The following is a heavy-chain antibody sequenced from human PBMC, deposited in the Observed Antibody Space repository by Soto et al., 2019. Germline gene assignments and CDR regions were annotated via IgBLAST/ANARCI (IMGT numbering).Heavy chain of an antibody. CDR1: GGSFSGYY. Sequence: KPSETLSLTCAVYGGSFSGYYWSWIRQPPGKGLEWIGEINHSGSTNYNPSLKSRVTISVDTSKNQFSLKLSSVTAADTAVYYCARTDCSSTSCYRYFDYWGQGTLVTVSS. V-gene: IGHV4-34*01. CDR2: INHSGST. CDR3: ARTDCSSTSCYRYFDY. J-gene: IGHJ4*02. D-gene: IGHD2-2*01.